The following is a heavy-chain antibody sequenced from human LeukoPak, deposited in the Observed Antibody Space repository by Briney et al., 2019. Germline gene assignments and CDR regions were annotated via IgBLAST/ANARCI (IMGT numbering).Heavy chain of an antibody. CDR2: INPNSGGT. V-gene: IGHV1-2*02. CDR3: ARGDRDGYNYPFDY. D-gene: IGHD5-24*01. CDR1: GYTFTVYY. Sequence: ASVTVSCKASGYTFTVYYMHWVRQAPGQGLEWMGWINPNSGGTNYAQKFQGRVTMTRDTSISTAYMELSRLRSDDTAVYYCARGDRDGYNYPFDYWGQGTLVTVSS. J-gene: IGHJ4*02.